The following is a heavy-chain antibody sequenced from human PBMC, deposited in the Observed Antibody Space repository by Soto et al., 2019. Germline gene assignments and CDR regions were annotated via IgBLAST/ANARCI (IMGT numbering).Heavy chain of an antibody. D-gene: IGHD6-6*01. J-gene: IGHJ6*02. CDR3: ASDRGSSSELEYYYYGMDV. CDR2: ISATGGGT. V-gene: IGHV3-23*01. Sequence: LRLSCAASGFKFSNYAMSWVRQAPGKGLEWVSLISATGGGTYYADSVKGRFTISRDNSHNTLYLQVHSLTAEDTAVYYCASDRGSSSELEYYYYGMDVWGQGTTVTVSS. CDR1: GFKFSNYA.